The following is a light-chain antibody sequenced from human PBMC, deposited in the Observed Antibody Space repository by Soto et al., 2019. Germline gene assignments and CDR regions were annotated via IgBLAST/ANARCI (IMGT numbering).Light chain of an antibody. V-gene: IGLV2-14*01. CDR2: EVS. CDR1: SSDVGGYNY. CDR3: RSYASRILVV. J-gene: IGLJ2*01. Sequence: QSALTQPASVSGSPGQSITIPCTGTSSDVGGYNYVSWYQHHPGKAPKLMIYEVSNRPSGVSNRFSGSKSGNTASLTISGLQAEDEADYYCRSYASRILVVFGGGTKLTVL.